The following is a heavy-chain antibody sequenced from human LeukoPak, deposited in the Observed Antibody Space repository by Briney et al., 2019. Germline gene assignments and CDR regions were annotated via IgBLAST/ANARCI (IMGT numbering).Heavy chain of an antibody. CDR2: LSGSDRTT. D-gene: IGHD6-19*01. CDR1: GFTFSSYA. V-gene: IGHV3-23*01. CDR3: AKVSSGWSLDY. J-gene: IGHJ4*02. Sequence: GGSLRLSCATSGFTFSSYAMSWLRQGPGKGLEWVSSLSGSDRTTYYADSVKGRFTISRDNSKNTLYLQMSSLRGEDTAVYYCAKVSSGWSLDYWGQGTVVTVSS.